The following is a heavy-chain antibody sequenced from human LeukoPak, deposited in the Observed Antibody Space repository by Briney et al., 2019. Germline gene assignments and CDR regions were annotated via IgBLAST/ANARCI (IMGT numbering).Heavy chain of an antibody. CDR2: IYYSGST. CDR3: ASPSGYYYDSSGYFDY. D-gene: IGHD3-22*01. V-gene: IGHV4-39*07. J-gene: IGHJ4*02. CDR1: GGSITSSSYY. Sequence: SETLSLTCSVSGGSITSSSYYWGWIRQPPGKELEWIGSIYYSGSTDYNPSLKSRVTISVDTSKNQFSLKLSSVTAADTAVYYCASPSGYYYDSSGYFDYWGQGTLVTVSS.